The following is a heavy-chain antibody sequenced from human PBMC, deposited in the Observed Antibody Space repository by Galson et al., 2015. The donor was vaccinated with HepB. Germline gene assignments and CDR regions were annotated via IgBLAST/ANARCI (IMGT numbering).Heavy chain of an antibody. CDR2: IKSKTDGGTT. CDR3: TTANGASLRYYYDSSGLGAVDI. J-gene: IGHJ3*02. Sequence: SLRLSCAASGFTFSNAWMSWVRQAPGKGLEWVGRIKSKTDGGTTDYAAPVKGRFTISRDDSKNTLYLQMDSLKTEDTAVYYCTTANGASLRYYYDSSGLGAVDIWGQGTMVTVSS. CDR1: GFTFSNAW. V-gene: IGHV3-15*01. D-gene: IGHD3-22*01.